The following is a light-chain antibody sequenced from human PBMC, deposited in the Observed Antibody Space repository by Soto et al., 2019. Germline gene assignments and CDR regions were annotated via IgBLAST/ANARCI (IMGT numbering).Light chain of an antibody. Sequence: QSVLTQPASLSGSPGQSITISCTGTSSDVGGYSYVSWFQQHPGKAPKLVIYEVSNRPSGVSNRFSGSKYGNTASLFISGLQAEDEADYYCSSYTSSSTLVFGTGTRAPS. J-gene: IGLJ1*01. CDR1: SSDVGGYSY. V-gene: IGLV2-14*01. CDR2: EVS. CDR3: SSYTSSSTLV.